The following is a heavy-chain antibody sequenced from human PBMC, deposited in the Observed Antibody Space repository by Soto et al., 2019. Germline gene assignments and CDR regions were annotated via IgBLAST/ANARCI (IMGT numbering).Heavy chain of an antibody. D-gene: IGHD7-27*01. J-gene: IGHJ3*02. V-gene: IGHV3-48*04. Sequence: GGSLRLSCAASGFTFSSYSMNWVRQAPGKGLEWVSYISSSSSTIYYADSVKGRFTISRDNAKNSLYLQMNSLRAEDTAVYYCALNWAYDAFDIWGQGTMVTVSS. CDR1: GFTFSSYS. CDR2: ISSSSSTI. CDR3: ALNWAYDAFDI.